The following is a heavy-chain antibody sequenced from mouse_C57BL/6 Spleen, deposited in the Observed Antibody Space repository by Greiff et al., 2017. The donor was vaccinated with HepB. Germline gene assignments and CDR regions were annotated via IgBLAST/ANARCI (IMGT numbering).Heavy chain of an antibody. CDR2: ISYSGST. V-gene: IGHV3-1*01. J-gene: IGHJ4*01. CDR1: GYSITSGYD. D-gene: IGHD2-4*01. Sequence: EVQLQESGPGMVKPSQSLSLTCTVTGYSITSGYDWHWIRHFPGNKLEWMGYISYSGSTNYNPSLKSRISITHDTSKNHFFLKLNSVTTEDTATYYCARGGGNYDYDGYAMDYWGQGTSVTVSS. CDR3: ARGGGNYDYDGYAMDY.